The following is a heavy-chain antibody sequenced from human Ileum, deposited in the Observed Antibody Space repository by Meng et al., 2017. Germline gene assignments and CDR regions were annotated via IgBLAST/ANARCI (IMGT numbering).Heavy chain of an antibody. V-gene: IGHV4-61*08. Sequence: QVRLQESGPGLVRPSETLSLICAFSGGSVSSGGYQWGWIRQTPGKGLEWIGYASTNYNPSLKSRVTISVDTSKNQFSLKLTSVTAADTAVYYCARDHWGSLDYWGQGVLVTVSS. D-gene: IGHD7-27*01. J-gene: IGHJ4*02. CDR2: AST. CDR1: GGSVSSGGYQ. CDR3: ARDHWGSLDY.